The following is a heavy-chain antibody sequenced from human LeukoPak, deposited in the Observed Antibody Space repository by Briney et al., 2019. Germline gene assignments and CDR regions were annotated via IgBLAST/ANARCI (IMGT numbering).Heavy chain of an antibody. CDR2: TYYRPKFNT. V-gene: IGHV6-1*01. J-gene: IGHJ4*02. Sequence: SQTLSLTCAISGDSLSNNNVAWNWIRQSPSRGLKWLGRTYYRPKFNTDYAVSVKSRIAINSDTSKNQFSLQLNSVTPEDTGVYYCARGSHNSFDYWGQGTLVTVSS. CDR3: ARGSHNSFDY. D-gene: IGHD3-10*01. CDR1: GDSLSNNNVA.